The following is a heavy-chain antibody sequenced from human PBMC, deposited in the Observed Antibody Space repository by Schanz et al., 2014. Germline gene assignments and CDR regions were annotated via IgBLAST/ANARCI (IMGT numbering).Heavy chain of an antibody. CDR1: GGSFSGYY. CDR2: INQSGDT. J-gene: IGHJ4*02. CDR3: ARLYCSTPGCYVSPNGFAKDY. Sequence: QVQLQQWGAGLLKPSETLSLTCAVSGGSFSGYYWSWIRQPPDTGLEWIGEINQSGDTNYNPSLKSRVPISVDTSNTQFPLKLGSVTAADTAVYYCARLYCSTPGCYVSPNGFAKDYWGQGTLVTVSS. D-gene: IGHD2-2*01. V-gene: IGHV4-34*01.